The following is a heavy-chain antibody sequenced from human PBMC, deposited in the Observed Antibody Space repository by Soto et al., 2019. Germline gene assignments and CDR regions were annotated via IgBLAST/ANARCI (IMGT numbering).Heavy chain of an antibody. J-gene: IGHJ4*02. Sequence: QVQLQESGPGLVKPSETLSLTCTVSGGSINYYYWNWIRQPPGKGLEWIGYIYYSESPNYNPSLKSRVTISVDTSKNQFSLKLSSVTAADTAVYYCARTWYSSGWLFDYWGQGTLVTVSS. D-gene: IGHD6-19*01. CDR1: GGSINYYY. CDR2: IYYSESP. V-gene: IGHV4-59*01. CDR3: ARTWYSSGWLFDY.